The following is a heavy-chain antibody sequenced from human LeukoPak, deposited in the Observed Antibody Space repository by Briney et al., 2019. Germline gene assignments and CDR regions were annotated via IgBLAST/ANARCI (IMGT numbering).Heavy chain of an antibody. V-gene: IGHV3-38-3*01. CDR2: ISGGST. D-gene: IGHD2-15*01. J-gene: IGHJ4*02. CDR1: GFTVSSNE. Sequence: GGSLRLSCAASGFTVSSNEMSWVRQAPGKGLEWVSSISGGSTYYADSRKGRFTISRDNSKNTLYLQMNSLRAEDTAVYYCARDRVVVVAATWSIDYWGQGTLVTVSS. CDR3: ARDRVVVVAATWSIDY.